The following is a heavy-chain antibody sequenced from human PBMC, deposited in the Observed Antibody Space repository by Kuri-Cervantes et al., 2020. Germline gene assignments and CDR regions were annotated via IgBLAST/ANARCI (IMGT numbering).Heavy chain of an antibody. CDR3: AKPSYGSGRRAIRA. Sequence: LSLTCAATGFTFDDYAMHWVRQAPGKGLEWVSGISWNSGSIGYADSVKGRFTISRDNSKNTLYLQMNSLRAEDTAVYYCAKPSYGSGRRAIRAWGQGTLVTVSS. CDR2: ISWNSGSI. D-gene: IGHD3-10*01. V-gene: IGHV3-9*01. CDR1: GFTFDDYA. J-gene: IGHJ5*02.